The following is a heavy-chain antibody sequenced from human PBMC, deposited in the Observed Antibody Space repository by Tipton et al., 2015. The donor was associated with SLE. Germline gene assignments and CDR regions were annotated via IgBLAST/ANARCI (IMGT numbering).Heavy chain of an antibody. Sequence: QVQLVQSGAEVKKPGSSVKVSCKASGGTFGSYAISWVRQAPGQGLEWMGGIIPILGTANYAQKFQGRVTITADESTSTAYMELSSLRSEDTAVYYCARGGDYYDSSGYLYYYYYGMDVWGQGTTVTVSS. CDR1: GGTFGSYA. J-gene: IGHJ6*02. CDR3: ARGGDYYDSSGYLYYYYYGMDV. V-gene: IGHV1-69*01. CDR2: IIPILGTA. D-gene: IGHD3-22*01.